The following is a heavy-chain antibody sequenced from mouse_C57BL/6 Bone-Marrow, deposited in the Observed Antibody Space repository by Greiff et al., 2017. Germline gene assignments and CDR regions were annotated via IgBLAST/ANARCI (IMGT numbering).Heavy chain of an antibody. J-gene: IGHJ3*01. Sequence: QVQLQQSGAELVRPGTSVKVSCKASGYAFTNYLIEWVKQRPGQGLEWIGVINPGSGGTNYNEKFKGKATLTADKSSSTAYMQLSSLTSEDSAVYFCAREDYYGSSYAYWGQGTLVTVSA. CDR1: GYAFTNYL. D-gene: IGHD1-1*01. V-gene: IGHV1-54*01. CDR2: INPGSGGT. CDR3: AREDYYGSSYAY.